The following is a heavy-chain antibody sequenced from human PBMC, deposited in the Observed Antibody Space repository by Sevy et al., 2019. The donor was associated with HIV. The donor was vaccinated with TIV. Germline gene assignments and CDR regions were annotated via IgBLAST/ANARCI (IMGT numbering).Heavy chain of an antibody. CDR3: ARDLPFSSSWYGADYYMDV. J-gene: IGHJ6*03. V-gene: IGHV3-7*01. CDR1: GFTFSSYW. D-gene: IGHD6-13*01. Sequence: GGSLRLSCAASGFTFSSYWMSWVRQAPGKGLEWVANIKQDGSEKYYVDSVKGRFTISRDNAKNSLYLQMNSLRAEDTAGYYCARDLPFSSSWYGADYYMDVWGKGTTVTVSS. CDR2: IKQDGSEK.